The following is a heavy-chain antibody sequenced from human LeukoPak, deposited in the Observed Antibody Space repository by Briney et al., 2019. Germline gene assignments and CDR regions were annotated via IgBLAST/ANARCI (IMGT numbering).Heavy chain of an antibody. CDR2: IIPIFGTA. CDR1: GGTFSSYA. Sequence: ASVKVSCKASGGTFSSYAISLVRQAPGQGLEWMGRIIPIFGTANYAQKFQGRVTIATDESTSTAYMELSSLRSEDTAVYYCARGTSSGHDAFDIWGQGTMVTVSS. V-gene: IGHV1-69*05. CDR3: ARGTSSGHDAFDI. J-gene: IGHJ3*02. D-gene: IGHD6-19*01.